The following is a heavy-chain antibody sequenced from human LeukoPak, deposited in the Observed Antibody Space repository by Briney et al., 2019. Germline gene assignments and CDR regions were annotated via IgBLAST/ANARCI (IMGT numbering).Heavy chain of an antibody. CDR1: GGSISSGGYY. J-gene: IGHJ5*02. D-gene: IGHD3-10*01. CDR3: AIGYGSGWFDP. V-gene: IGHV4-31*03. Sequence: SETLSLTCTVSGGSISSGGYYWSWIRQHPGKGLEWIGYIYYSGSTYYNPSLKSRVTISVDTSKNQFSLRLSSVTAADTAVYYCAIGYGSGWFDPWDQGTLVTVSS. CDR2: IYYSGST.